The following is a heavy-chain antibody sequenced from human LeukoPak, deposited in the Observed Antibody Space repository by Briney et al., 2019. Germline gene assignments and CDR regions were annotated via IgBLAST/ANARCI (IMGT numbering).Heavy chain of an antibody. J-gene: IGHJ4*02. CDR1: GFTFSNYA. Sequence: GGSLRLSCAASGFTFSNYAMSWVRQAPGKGLEWVSAISGSGGSTYYADSVKGRFTISRDNAKDSLYLQMNSLRAEDTAVYYCARTDLDCSGGSCPDYWGQGTLVTVSS. CDR2: ISGSGGST. V-gene: IGHV3-23*01. D-gene: IGHD2-15*01. CDR3: ARTDLDCSGGSCPDY.